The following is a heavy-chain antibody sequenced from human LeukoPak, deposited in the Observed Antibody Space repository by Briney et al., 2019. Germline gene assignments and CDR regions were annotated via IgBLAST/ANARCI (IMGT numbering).Heavy chain of an antibody. J-gene: IGHJ4*02. Sequence: PSETLSLTCTVSGGSISSYYWTWIRQPPGKGLEWIGYMYYSGSPNYNPSLKSRVTISVDTSKKQFSLRLSSVTAADTPVYYCAGVVGGTVEYWGQGTLVTVSS. CDR1: GGSISSYY. CDR3: AGVVGGTVEY. V-gene: IGHV4-59*08. D-gene: IGHD1-26*01. CDR2: MYYSGSP.